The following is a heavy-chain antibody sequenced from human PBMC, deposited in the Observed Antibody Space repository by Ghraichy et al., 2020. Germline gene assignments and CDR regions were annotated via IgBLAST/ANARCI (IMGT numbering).Heavy chain of an antibody. V-gene: IGHV3-49*04. D-gene: IGHD3-10*01. J-gene: IGHJ6*02. CDR1: GFTFGDYA. CDR2: IRSKANGGTT. Sequence: GESLNISCTGSGFTFGDYAMSWVRQAPGKGPEWVSFIRSKANGGTTEHAASVKGRFIISRDDSKSVAYLQMNSLKSEDTAVYYCSRVPSITMVREVIVTSSDFPFNYYGFDVWGQGTTVTVSS. CDR3: SRVPSITMVREVIVTSSDFPFNYYGFDV.